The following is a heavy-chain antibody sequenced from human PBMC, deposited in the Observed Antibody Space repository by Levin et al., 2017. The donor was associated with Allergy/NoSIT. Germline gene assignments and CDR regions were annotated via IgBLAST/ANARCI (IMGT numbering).Heavy chain of an antibody. Sequence: GGSLRLSCAASGFTVSSNYMSWVRQAPGKGLEWVSVIYSGGSTYYADSVKGRFTISRGNSKNTLYLQMNSLRAEDTAVYYCAREGYYYYGMDVWGQGTTVTVSS. CDR3: AREGYYYYGMDV. CDR2: IYSGGST. V-gene: IGHV3-53*01. J-gene: IGHJ6*02. CDR1: GFTVSSNY.